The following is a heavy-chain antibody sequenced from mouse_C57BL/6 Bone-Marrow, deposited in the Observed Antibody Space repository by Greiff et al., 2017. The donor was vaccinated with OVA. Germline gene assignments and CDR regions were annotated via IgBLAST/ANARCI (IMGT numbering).Heavy chain of an antibody. V-gene: IGHV1-7*01. CDR1: GYTFTSYW. J-gene: IGHJ4*01. CDR3: ARNSLRRRYYYAMDY. CDR2: INPSSGYT. D-gene: IGHD2-12*01. Sequence: QVQLQQSGAELAKPGASVKLSCKASGYTFTSYWMHWVKQRPGQGLEWIGYINPSSGYTKSNQKFKDKATLTADKSTSTADMQLSSLTYEDSAVYYCARNSLRRRYYYAMDYWGQGTSVTVSS.